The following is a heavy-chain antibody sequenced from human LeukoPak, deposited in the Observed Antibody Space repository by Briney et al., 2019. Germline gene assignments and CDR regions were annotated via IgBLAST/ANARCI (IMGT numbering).Heavy chain of an antibody. V-gene: IGHV3-43*02. J-gene: IGHJ6*02. CDR2: INADGGRT. CDR3: ATWAFYHDLDV. D-gene: IGHD3-3*01. Sequence: GGSLRLSCAASGFSFSTYIMNWARQARGKGLEWVSHINADGGRTYYADAVKGRFTISRDNSKDSLYLQMTGLRAEDSAVYYCATWAFYHDLDVWGRGTTVTVSS. CDR1: GFSFSTYI.